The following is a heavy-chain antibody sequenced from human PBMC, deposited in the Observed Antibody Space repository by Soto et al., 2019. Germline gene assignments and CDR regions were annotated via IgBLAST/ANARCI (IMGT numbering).Heavy chain of an antibody. J-gene: IGHJ6*02. Sequence: PGESLKISCKGSGYSFTSYWISWVRQMPGKGLEWMGRIDPSDSYTNYSPSFQGHVTISADKSISTAYLQWSSLKASDTAMYYCARQPYGDYYYYGMDVWGQGTTVTAP. CDR2: IDPSDSYT. D-gene: IGHD4-17*01. CDR3: ARQPYGDYYYYGMDV. V-gene: IGHV5-10-1*01. CDR1: GYSFTSYW.